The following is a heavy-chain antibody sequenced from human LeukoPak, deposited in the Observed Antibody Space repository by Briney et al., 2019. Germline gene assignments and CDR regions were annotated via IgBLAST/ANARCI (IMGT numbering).Heavy chain of an antibody. V-gene: IGHV3-23*01. Sequence: GGSLRLSCTASGFTFSNYAMSWVRQAPGKGLEWVSTISGSGGSTYYADSVKGRFTISRDNSKNTLYLQMNSLRVEDTAIYYCAKGRGYCTGGSCYSDYWGQGTLVTVSS. CDR2: ISGSGGST. CDR1: GFTFSNYA. D-gene: IGHD2-15*01. CDR3: AKGRGYCTGGSCYSDY. J-gene: IGHJ4*02.